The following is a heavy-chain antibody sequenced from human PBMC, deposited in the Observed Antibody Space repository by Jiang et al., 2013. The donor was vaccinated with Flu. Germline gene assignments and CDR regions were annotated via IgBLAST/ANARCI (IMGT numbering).Heavy chain of an antibody. CDR3: ARGARISGIFYGLDY. D-gene: IGHD1-26*01. Sequence: LLKPSETLSLTCDFYGGSFSGFYWNWIRQSPGKGLEWIGEINPDGSRTNYNPSLKSRVTISVDTAKNQLSLKMSSVIAADTAVYYCARGARISGIFYGLDYWGQGSLVTVSS. V-gene: IGHV4-34*01. CDR1: GGSFSGFY. CDR2: INPDGSRT. J-gene: IGHJ4*01.